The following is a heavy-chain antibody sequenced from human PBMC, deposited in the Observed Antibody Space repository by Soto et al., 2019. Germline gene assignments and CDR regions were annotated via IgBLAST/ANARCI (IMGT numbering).Heavy chain of an antibody. D-gene: IGHD3-10*01. CDR2: INPNSGGT. CDR1: GYTFIGCY. CDR3: ARGVGYYGSRLHYCYYGMDV. Sequence: QVQLVQSGAEVKKPGASVKVSCKASGYTFIGCYMHWVRQAPGQGLEWMGWINPNSGGTNYAQKFQVRVTMTRDTSISTAYMELSRLRSDDTAVYYCARGVGYYGSRLHYCYYGMDVWGQGTTVTVSS. J-gene: IGHJ6*02. V-gene: IGHV1-2*02.